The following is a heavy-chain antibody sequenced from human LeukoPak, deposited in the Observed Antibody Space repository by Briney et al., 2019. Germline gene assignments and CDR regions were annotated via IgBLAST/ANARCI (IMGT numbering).Heavy chain of an antibody. Sequence: SETLSLTCAAHGVTFSSYYWSWIRQPPGKGLEWMGEINHSGSTNYNPAPMSRVTISVDTSKDQFSLKLSSVTAADTAVYYCARRLLNLGSGWYGGNWFDPWGQGNLVTVSS. CDR2: INHSGST. CDR1: GVTFSSYY. J-gene: IGHJ5*02. V-gene: IGHV4-34*01. CDR3: ARRLLNLGSGWYGGNWFDP. D-gene: IGHD6-19*01.